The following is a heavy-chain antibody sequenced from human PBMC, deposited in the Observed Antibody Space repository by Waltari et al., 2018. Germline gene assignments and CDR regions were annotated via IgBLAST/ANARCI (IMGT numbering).Heavy chain of an antibody. Sequence: EVQLVDSGGGLVQPGRSLRLSCTALGFTYGAYAMSWFRQAPGKGLEWVVYIRSKAYGGTTEYAASVKGRFTISKDDSKSIAYLQMNSMKTEDTAVYYWTRFDGMAVWGQGTAVTVSS. CDR3: TRFDGMAV. V-gene: IGHV3-49*03. J-gene: IGHJ6*02. CDR1: GFTYGAYA. CDR2: IRSKAYGGTT.